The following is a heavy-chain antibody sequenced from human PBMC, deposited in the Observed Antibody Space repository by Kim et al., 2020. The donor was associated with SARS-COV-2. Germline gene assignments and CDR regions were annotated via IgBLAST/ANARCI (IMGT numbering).Heavy chain of an antibody. V-gene: IGHV3-21*01. CDR3: ASLRDFRGVMLGYYGMDV. CDR2: ISSSSSYI. D-gene: IGHD3-16*01. Sequence: GGSLRLSCAASGFTFSSYSMNWGRQAPGKGLEWVSSISSSSSYIYYADSVKGRFTISRDNAKNSLYLQMNSLRAEDTAVYYCASLRDFRGVMLGYYGMDVWGQGTTVTVSS. CDR1: GFTFSSYS. J-gene: IGHJ6*02.